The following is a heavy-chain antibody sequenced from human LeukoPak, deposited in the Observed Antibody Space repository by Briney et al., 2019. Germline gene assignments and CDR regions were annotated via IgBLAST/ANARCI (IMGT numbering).Heavy chain of an antibody. V-gene: IGHV3-30*03. Sequence: GGSLRLSCAASGFTFSTYGMHWVRQAPGKGLEWVAVISSDESTDYYSDSVRGRFTVSRDNSKNTLYLQVNSLRAEDTAVYYCAREGLGTTFSAWFDPWGQGTLVTVSS. CDR1: GFTFSTYG. D-gene: IGHD1-7*01. CDR3: AREGLGTTFSAWFDP. J-gene: IGHJ5*02. CDR2: ISSDESTD.